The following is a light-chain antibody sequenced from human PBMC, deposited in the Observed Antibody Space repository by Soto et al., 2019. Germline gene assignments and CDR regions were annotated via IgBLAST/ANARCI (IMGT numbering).Light chain of an antibody. J-gene: IGLJ1*01. CDR1: SSDVGGYNY. CDR3: SSYTSSSLYV. CDR2: DVS. V-gene: IGLV2-14*01. Sequence: QSVLTQPASVSGSPGQSITISCTGTSSDVGGYNYVSWYQQLPGKAPKLMIYDVSDRPSGVSNRFSGSKSGNTASLTISGLQTEDEADYYYSSYTSSSLYVFGTGTKVTLL.